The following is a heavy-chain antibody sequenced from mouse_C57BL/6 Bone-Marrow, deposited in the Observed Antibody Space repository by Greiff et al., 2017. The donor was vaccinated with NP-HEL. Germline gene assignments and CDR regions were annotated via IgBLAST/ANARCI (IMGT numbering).Heavy chain of an antibody. J-gene: IGHJ3*01. CDR1: GFTFSSYA. D-gene: IGHD2-9*01. CDR3: ARPFYGYDGFAY. V-gene: IGHV5-4*01. Sequence: DVHLVESGGGLVKPGGSLKLSCAASGFTFSSYAMSWVRQTPEKRLEWVATISDGGSYTYYPDNVKGRFTISRDNAKNNLYLQMSHLKSEDTAMYYCARPFYGYDGFAYWGQGTLVTVSA. CDR2: ISDGGSYT.